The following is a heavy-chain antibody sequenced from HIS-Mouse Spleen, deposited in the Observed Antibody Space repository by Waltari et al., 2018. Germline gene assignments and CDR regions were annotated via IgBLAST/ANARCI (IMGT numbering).Heavy chain of an antibody. V-gene: IGHV4-39*07. CDR3: ARGQFLAVAGSDAFDI. CDR1: GGSISSSSYY. D-gene: IGHD6-19*01. J-gene: IGHJ3*02. CDR2: IYYSGST. Sequence: QLQLQESGPGLVKPSETLSLTCTVSGGSISSSSYYWGWIRQPPGKGLEWIGSIYYSGSTSDNPSLKRRVTRSVDTSKNQFSLKLSSVTAADTAVYYCARGQFLAVAGSDAFDIWGQGTMVTVSS.